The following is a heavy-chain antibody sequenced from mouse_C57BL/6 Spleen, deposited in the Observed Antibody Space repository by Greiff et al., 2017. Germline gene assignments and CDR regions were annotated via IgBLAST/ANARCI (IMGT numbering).Heavy chain of an antibody. CDR2: IDPSDSEN. CDR1: GYTFTSYW. CDR3: ARPLRYSDWYFDV. D-gene: IGHD1-1*01. J-gene: IGHJ1*03. V-gene: IGHV1-52*01. Sequence: QVQLQQPGAELVRPGSSVKLSCKASGYTFTSYWMHWVKQRPIQGLEWIGNIDPSDSENHYNQKFKDKATLTVDKSSSTAYMQLSSLTSEDSSVYYCARPLRYSDWYFDVWGTGTTGTVSS.